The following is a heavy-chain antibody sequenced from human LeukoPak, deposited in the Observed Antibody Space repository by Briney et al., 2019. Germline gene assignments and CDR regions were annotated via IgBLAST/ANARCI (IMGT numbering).Heavy chain of an antibody. V-gene: IGHV4-61*02. CDR1: GGSISSGSYY. CDR2: IYTSGST. Sequence: SETLSLTCTVSGGSISSGSYYWSWIRQPAGKGLEWIGRIYTSGSTNYNPSLKSRVTISVDTSKNQFSLKLSSVTAADTAVYYWARGDGDPYSFDYWGQGALVTVSS. J-gene: IGHJ4*02. CDR3: ARGDGDPYSFDY. D-gene: IGHD4-17*01.